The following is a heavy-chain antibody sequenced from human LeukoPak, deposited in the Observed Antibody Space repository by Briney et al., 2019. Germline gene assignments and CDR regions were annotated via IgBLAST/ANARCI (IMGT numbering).Heavy chain of an antibody. CDR3: ARQDDDSSGYYYRNEYFQH. CDR2: IYYSGST. CDR1: GGSISSYY. J-gene: IGHJ1*01. Sequence: SETLSLTCTVSGGSISSYYWSWIRQPAGKGLEWIGSIYYSGSTYYNPSLKSRVTISVDTSKNQFSLKLSSVTAADTAVYYCARQDDDSSGYYYRNEYFQHWGQGTLVTVSS. V-gene: IGHV4-59*05. D-gene: IGHD3-22*01.